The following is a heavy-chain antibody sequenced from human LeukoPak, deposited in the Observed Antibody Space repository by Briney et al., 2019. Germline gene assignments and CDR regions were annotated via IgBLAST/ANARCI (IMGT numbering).Heavy chain of an antibody. CDR3: ARHGIVGAIDAFDI. V-gene: IGHV4-38-2*02. CDR2: MYYSGST. D-gene: IGHD1-26*01. J-gene: IGHJ3*02. Sequence: SSETLSPTCTVSGYSISSGYYWGWIRQPPGKGLEWIGSMYYSGSTNYNPSLKRRVTISVDTSKNQFSLKLSSVTAADTAVYYCARHGIVGAIDAFDIWGQGTMVTVSS. CDR1: GYSISSGYY.